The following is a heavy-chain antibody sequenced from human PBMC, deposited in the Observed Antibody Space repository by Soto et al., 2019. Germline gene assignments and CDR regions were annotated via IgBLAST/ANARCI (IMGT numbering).Heavy chain of an antibody. CDR3: ARSENYGDYEDY. Sequence: EVQLVESGGGLVQPGGSLRLSCAASGFTVSSNYMSWVRQAPGKGLEWVSVIYSGGSTYYADSVKGRFTIXRDNSKNTXXXXXXXXXXXXTAVYYCARSENYGDYEDYWGQGTLVTVSS. V-gene: IGHV3-66*01. CDR1: GFTVSSNY. J-gene: IGHJ4*02. D-gene: IGHD4-17*01. CDR2: IYSGGST.